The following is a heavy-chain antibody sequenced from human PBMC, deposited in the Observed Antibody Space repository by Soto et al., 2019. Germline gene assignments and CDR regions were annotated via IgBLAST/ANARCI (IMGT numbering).Heavy chain of an antibody. V-gene: IGHV1-8*01. Sequence: ASVKVSCKASGYTFSNHDINWVRQATGQGLEWMGWMSPNSGRTGYAQKFQGRVTMTRNTSSSTAYMELSSLRSDDTAVYYCARGKRYTIDYWGQGTLVTVSS. CDR3: ARGKRYTIDY. D-gene: IGHD2-2*02. CDR1: GYTFSNHD. CDR2: MSPNSGRT. J-gene: IGHJ4*02.